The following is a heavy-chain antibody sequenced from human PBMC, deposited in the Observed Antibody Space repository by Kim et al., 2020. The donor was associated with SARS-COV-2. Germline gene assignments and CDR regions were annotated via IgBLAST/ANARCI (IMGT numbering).Heavy chain of an antibody. Sequence: GGSLRLSCAASGFTFSSYAMSWVRQAPGKGLEWVSAISGSGGSTYYADSVKGRFTISRDNSKNTLYLQMNSLRAEDTAVYYCAAYYSGYDYVYAFDIWGQGTMVTGSS. V-gene: IGHV3-23*01. J-gene: IGHJ3*02. CDR2: ISGSGGST. CDR1: GFTFSSYA. CDR3: AAYYSGYDYVYAFDI. D-gene: IGHD5-12*01.